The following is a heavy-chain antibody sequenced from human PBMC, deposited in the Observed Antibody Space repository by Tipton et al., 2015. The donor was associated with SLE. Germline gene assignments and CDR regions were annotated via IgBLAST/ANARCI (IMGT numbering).Heavy chain of an antibody. CDR3: AHEDSSGSSNFDY. V-gene: IGHV4-39*07. CDR2: IYYSGST. CDR1: GGSISSSSYY. D-gene: IGHD6-19*01. Sequence: TLSLTCTVSGGSISSSSYYWGWIRQPPGKGLEWIGSIYYSGSTYYNPSLKSRVTISVDTSKNQFSLQLNSVTPEDTAVYYCAHEDSSGSSNFDYWGQGTLVTVSS. J-gene: IGHJ4*02.